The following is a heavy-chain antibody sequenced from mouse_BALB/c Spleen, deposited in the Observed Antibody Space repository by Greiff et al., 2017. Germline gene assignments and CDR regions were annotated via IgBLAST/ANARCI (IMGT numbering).Heavy chain of an antibody. V-gene: IGHV5-17*02. J-gene: IGHJ4*01. CDR2: ISSGSSTI. Sequence: EVQRVESGGGLVQPGGSRKLSCAASGFTFSSFGMHWVRQAPEKGLEWVAYISSGSSTIYYADTVKGRFTISRDNPKNTLFLQMTSLRSEDTAMYYCARPYYDYDRVYAMDYWGQGTSVTVSS. CDR1: GFTFSSFG. D-gene: IGHD2-4*01. CDR3: ARPYYDYDRVYAMDY.